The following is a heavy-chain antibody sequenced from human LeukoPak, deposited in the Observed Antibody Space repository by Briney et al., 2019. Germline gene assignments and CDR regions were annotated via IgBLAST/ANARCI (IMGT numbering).Heavy chain of an antibody. CDR3: SRDRDGYNIVYFDY. J-gene: IGHJ4*02. D-gene: IGHD5-24*01. V-gene: IGHV4-39*02. CDR1: GGSISSSTYY. Sequence: PSETLSLTCTVSGGSISSSTYYWGWVRQPPGKGLEWIGSIFYSGTTYYNPSLKSRVTISVDTSRNQFSLKLSSVTATDTAVYFCSRDRDGYNIVYFDYWGQGTLVTVSS. CDR2: IFYSGTT.